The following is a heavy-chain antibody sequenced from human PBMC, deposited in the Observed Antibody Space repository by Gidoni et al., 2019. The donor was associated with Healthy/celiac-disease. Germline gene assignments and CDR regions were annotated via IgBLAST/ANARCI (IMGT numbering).Heavy chain of an antibody. CDR3: ARGGWGTLQLWLPFDY. J-gene: IGHJ4*02. D-gene: IGHD5-18*01. Sequence: QVQLVESGGGVVQPGRSLRLSCAASGFTFSSYAMHWDRQAPGKGLEWVAVISYDGSNKYYPASVKGRFTISRDNSKNTLYLQMTSLRAEDTAVSYCARGGWGTLQLWLPFDYWGQGTLVTVSS. CDR2: ISYDGSNK. CDR1: GFTFSSYA. V-gene: IGHV3-30-3*01.